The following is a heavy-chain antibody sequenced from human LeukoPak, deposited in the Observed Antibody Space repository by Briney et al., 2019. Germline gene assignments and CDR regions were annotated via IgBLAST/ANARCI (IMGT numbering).Heavy chain of an antibody. D-gene: IGHD4-17*01. CDR2: ISSSGST. J-gene: IGHJ3*02. CDR1: GGSISRYF. Sequence: SETPSLTCTVSGGSISRYFWNWIRQPPGKGLEWIGYISSSGSTYYNPSLRSPVTISIDTSKNQFSLKLSSVTAADTAVYYCARLESYGVDGFDIWGQGTMVTVSS. V-gene: IGHV4-59*08. CDR3: ARLESYGVDGFDI.